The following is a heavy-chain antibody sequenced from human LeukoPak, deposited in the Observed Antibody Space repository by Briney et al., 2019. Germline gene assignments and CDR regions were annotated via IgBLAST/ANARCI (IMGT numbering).Heavy chain of an antibody. J-gene: IGHJ4*02. CDR2: LYYGENS. Sequence: PSETLSLTCTVSGGSISIISSSTYYWGWIRQAPVKGLEWIGSLYYGENSHYNPSLKSRATLSVDTSNNQFSLKLTSVTAADAAVYFCARQLPTAAADTRGYFDYWGQGTVVTVSS. V-gene: IGHV4-39*01. D-gene: IGHD6-25*01. CDR3: ARQLPTAAADTRGYFDY. CDR1: GGSISIISSSTYY.